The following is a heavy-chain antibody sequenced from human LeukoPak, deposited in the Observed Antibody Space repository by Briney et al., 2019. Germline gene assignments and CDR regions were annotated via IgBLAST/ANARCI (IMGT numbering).Heavy chain of an antibody. V-gene: IGHV1-24*01. J-gene: IGHJ4*02. CDR2: FDPEDGET. Sequence: GASVKVSCKVSGYTLTELSMHWVRQAPGKGLEWMGGFDPEDGETIYAQKFQGRVTMTEDTSTDTAYMELSSQRSEDTAVYYCATSGGPYDSSGYYLDYWGQGTLVTVSS. CDR3: ATSGGPYDSSGYYLDY. D-gene: IGHD3-22*01. CDR1: GYTLTELS.